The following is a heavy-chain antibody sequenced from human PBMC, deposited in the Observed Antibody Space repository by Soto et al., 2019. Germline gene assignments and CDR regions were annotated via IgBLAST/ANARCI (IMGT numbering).Heavy chain of an antibody. V-gene: IGHV3-43*01. J-gene: IGHJ6*02. CDR3: AKDLPAAVGTYGMDV. Sequence: PGWSLRLSCAASGFTFDDYTMHWVRQAPGKGLEWVSLISWDGGSTSYADSVRGRFTISRDNSKNSLYLQMNSLRTEDTALYYCAKDLPAAVGTYGMDVWGQGTTVXAP. D-gene: IGHD6-13*01. CDR1: GFTFDDYT. CDR2: ISWDGGST.